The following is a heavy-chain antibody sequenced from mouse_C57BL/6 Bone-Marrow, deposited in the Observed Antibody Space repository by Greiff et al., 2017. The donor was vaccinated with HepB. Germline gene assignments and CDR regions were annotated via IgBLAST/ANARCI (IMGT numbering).Heavy chain of an antibody. J-gene: IGHJ4*01. CDR2: ISNGGGST. CDR3: ARHPRFHYYAMDY. CDR1: GFTFSDYY. Sequence: EVQRVESGGGLVQPGGSLKLSCAASGFTFSDYYMYWVRQTPEKRLEWVAYISNGGGSTYYPDTVKGRFTISRDNAKNTLYLQMSRLKSEDTAMYYCARHPRFHYYAMDYWGQGTSVTVSS. V-gene: IGHV5-12*01.